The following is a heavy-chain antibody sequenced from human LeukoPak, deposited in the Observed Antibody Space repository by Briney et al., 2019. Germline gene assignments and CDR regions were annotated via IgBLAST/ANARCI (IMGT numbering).Heavy chain of an antibody. D-gene: IGHD3-10*01. J-gene: IGHJ5*02. V-gene: IGHV1-2*02. CDR2: INPNSGGT. Sequence: GASVKVSCKASGYTFTGYYMHWVRQAPGQGLEWMGWINPNSGGTNYAQKFQGRVTMTRDTSISTAYMELSRLRSDDTAAYYCASFLGFGELSEAVDWFDPWGQGTLVTVSS. CDR1: GYTFTGYY. CDR3: ASFLGFGELSEAVDWFDP.